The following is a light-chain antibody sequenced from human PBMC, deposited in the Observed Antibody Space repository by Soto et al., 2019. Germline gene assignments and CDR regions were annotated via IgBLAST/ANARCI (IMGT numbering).Light chain of an antibody. CDR1: SGHSSYI. V-gene: IGLV4-60*02. CDR2: VEETGSY. Sequence: QSVLTQSSSASASLGSSVKLTCTLSSGHSSYIIAWHHQQPGKAPRFLMKVEETGSYTRGRGVPDRFSGSSSGADRYLSISSLQYEDEADYYCETSDSDTRVFGGGTKVTVL. CDR3: ETSDSDTRV. J-gene: IGLJ3*02.